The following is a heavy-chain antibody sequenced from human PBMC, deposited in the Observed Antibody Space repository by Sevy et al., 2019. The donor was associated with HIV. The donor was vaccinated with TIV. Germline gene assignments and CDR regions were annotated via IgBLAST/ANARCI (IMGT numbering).Heavy chain of an antibody. D-gene: IGHD2-2*02. CDR2: ISSSSSYI. CDR3: ARDPTSYDVPAAIGDNGFDP. Sequence: GGSLRLSCAASGFTFSSYSMNWVRQAPGKGLEWVSSISSSSSYIYYADSVKGRFTISRDNAKNSLFLQMNSLRAEDTAVYYWARDPTSYDVPAAIGDNGFDPWGQGTLVTVSS. J-gene: IGHJ5*02. V-gene: IGHV3-21*01. CDR1: GFTFSSYS.